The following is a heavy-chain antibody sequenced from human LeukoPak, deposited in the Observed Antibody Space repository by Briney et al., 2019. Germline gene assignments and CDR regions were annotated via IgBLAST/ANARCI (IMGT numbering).Heavy chain of an antibody. J-gene: IGHJ4*02. V-gene: IGHV4-61*01. CDR2: IYYSGST. D-gene: IGHD3-10*01. CDR1: GGSVSSGSYY. Sequence: SETLSLTCTVSGGSVSSGSYYWSWIRQPPGKGLEWIGYIYYSGSTNYNPSLKSRVTISVDTSKNQFSLKLSSVTAADTAVYYCERSQNYYGSGDYWSQGTLVTVSS. CDR3: ERSQNYYGSGDY.